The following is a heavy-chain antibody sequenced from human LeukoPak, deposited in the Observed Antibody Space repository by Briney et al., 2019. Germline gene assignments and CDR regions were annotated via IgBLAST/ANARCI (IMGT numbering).Heavy chain of an antibody. D-gene: IGHD6-13*01. Sequence: GGSLRLSCIGSGFTLSNYGMTWVRRAPGKGLEWVSGVSGSGDRTYYADSLKGRFSISRDTSKNMLYLQMNSLRVEDTAVYYCAKAMGSHLAAAGLDFWGQGTLVTVSS. V-gene: IGHV3-23*01. CDR1: GFTLSNYG. J-gene: IGHJ4*02. CDR3: AKAMGSHLAAAGLDF. CDR2: VSGSGDRT.